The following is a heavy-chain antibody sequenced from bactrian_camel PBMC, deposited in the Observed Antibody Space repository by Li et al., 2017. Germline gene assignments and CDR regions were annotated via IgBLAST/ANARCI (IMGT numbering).Heavy chain of an antibody. J-gene: IGHJ4*01. V-gene: IGHV3S1*01. D-gene: IGHD7*01. Sequence: HVQLVESGGGSVQAGGSLRLSCAASGDTYGAYCLAWFRQAPGKEREGVAAIRAGGTVTYYADSVKGRFTVSQDNAKNTLYLQLNSLKSEDTAMYYCALWHRNPSGQGTQVTVS. CDR2: IRAGGTVT. CDR1: GDTYGAYC.